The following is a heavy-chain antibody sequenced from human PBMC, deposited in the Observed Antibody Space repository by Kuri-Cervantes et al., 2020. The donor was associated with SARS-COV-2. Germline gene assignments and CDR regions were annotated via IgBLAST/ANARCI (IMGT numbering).Heavy chain of an antibody. J-gene: IGHJ6*02. D-gene: IGHD3-10*01. CDR1: GFTFSSYA. V-gene: IGHV3-30-3*01. CDR3: ARDWVPHGSGENYYYGMDA. Sequence: GESLKISCAASGFTFSSYAMHWVRQAPGKGLEWVAVISYDGSNKYYADSVKGRFTISRDNSKNTLYLQMNSLRAEDTAVYYCARDWVPHGSGENYYYGMDAWGQGTTVTVSS. CDR2: ISYDGSNK.